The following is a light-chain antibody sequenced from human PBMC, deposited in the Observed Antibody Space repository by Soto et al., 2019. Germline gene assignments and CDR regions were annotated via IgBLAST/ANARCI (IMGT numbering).Light chain of an antibody. Sequence: SYELTQPPSVSVSPGQTARITCSGDALPKQDAYWYQQKPRQAPVLVIYNDSERPSGIPERFSGSSSGTTVTLTISGVQAEDEADYYCQSADSSGTYWVFGGGTKVTVL. CDR2: NDS. J-gene: IGLJ2*01. CDR3: QSADSSGTYWV. CDR1: ALPKQD. V-gene: IGLV3-25*03.